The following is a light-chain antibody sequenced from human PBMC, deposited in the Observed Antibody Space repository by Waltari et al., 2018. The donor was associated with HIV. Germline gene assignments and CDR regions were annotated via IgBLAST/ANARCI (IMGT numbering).Light chain of an antibody. Sequence: IRLPHSPSTLSAPAGDRVAITCRAGQNVGAFLAWYQQKPGKPPKHLIFQASILDGGVPSRFSGSVSGSDFTLTINGLQADDYATYYCHQYASFSGTFGQGTKVELK. CDR2: QAS. V-gene: IGKV1-5*03. CDR1: QNVGAF. CDR3: HQYASFSGT. J-gene: IGKJ1*01.